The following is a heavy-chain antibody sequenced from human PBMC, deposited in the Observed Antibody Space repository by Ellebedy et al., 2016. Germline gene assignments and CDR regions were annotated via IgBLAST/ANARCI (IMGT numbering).Heavy chain of an antibody. V-gene: IGHV1-3*01. CDR2: INAGNGNT. J-gene: IGHJ6*02. CDR3: AREPSGLVGYYGMDV. Sequence: ASVKVSCXASGYTFTSYAMHWVRQAPGQRLEWMVWINAGNGNTKYSQKFQGRVTITRDTSASTAYMELSSLRSEDTAVYYCAREPSGLVGYYGMDVWGQGTTVTVSS. CDR1: GYTFTSYA. D-gene: IGHD6-19*01.